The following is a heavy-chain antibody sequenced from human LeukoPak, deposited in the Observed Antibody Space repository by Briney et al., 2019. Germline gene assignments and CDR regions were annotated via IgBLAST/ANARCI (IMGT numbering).Heavy chain of an antibody. V-gene: IGHV1-18*01. CDR1: GYIFSNFG. D-gene: IGHD1-26*01. J-gene: IGHJ4*02. Sequence: ASVKVSCKASGYIFSNFGVMWVRQAPGRGFEWLGWIGAYNNNAKYAQKHDGRHIQTTDPHTNTAYMDLRSRRADDTAVYYCARELPYRGRYGDYWGQGTLVTVSS. CDR3: ARELPYRGRYGDY. CDR2: IGAYNNNA.